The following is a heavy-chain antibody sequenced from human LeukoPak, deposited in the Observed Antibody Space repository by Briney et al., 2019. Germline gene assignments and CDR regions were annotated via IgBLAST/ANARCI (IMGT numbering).Heavy chain of an antibody. J-gene: IGHJ4*02. CDR3: ARVDLLTGYYFFDY. D-gene: IGHD3-9*01. CDR1: GYTFTSYY. V-gene: IGHV1-46*01. CDR2: INPSGGST. Sequence: GASVKVSCKASGYTFTSYYMHWVRQAPGQGLEWMGIINPSGGSTSYAQKFQGRVTMTRDTSTSTVYMELRSLGSDETAVYYCARVDLLTGYYFFDYWGQGTLVTVSS.